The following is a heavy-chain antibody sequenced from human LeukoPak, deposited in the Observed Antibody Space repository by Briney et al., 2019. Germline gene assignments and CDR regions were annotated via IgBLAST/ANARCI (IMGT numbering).Heavy chain of an antibody. V-gene: IGHV3-53*01. CDR1: GFTVRSNC. D-gene: IGHD1-26*01. CDR2: IYSDGST. Sequence: PGGSLRLSCAASGFTVRSNCMSWVRQAPGKGLEWVSEIYSDGSTYYAASVKGRFSISRDNSKNTVYLQMNSLRAEDTAVYYCARELREHGVFDIWGQGTMVTVSS. J-gene: IGHJ3*02. CDR3: ARELREHGVFDI.